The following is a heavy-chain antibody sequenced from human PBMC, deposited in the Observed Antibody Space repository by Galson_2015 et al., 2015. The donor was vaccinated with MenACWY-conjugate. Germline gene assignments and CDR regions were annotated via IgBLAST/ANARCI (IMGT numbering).Heavy chain of an antibody. D-gene: IGHD5-24*01. V-gene: IGHV3-7*03. CDR1: GFTFSSNW. J-gene: IGHJ6*02. CDR2: INQDGSEK. CDR3: ARLPAGSEIRYIYGMDV. Sequence: SLRLSCAASGFTFSSNWMSWVRQAPGKGLEWVANINQDGSEKYYVDSMKGRFTISRDDAKNSLYLQMNSLRAEDTAVYYCARLPAGSEIRYIYGMDVWGQGTTVTVSS.